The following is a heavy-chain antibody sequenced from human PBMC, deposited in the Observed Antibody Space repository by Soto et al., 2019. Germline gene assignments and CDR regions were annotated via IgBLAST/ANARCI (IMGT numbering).Heavy chain of an antibody. Sequence: ASVKVSCKASGYTFTSYGISWVRQAPGQGLEWMGWISAYNGNTNYAQKLQGRVTMTTDTSTSTAYMELRSLRSDDTAVYYCASPGPYSSSWAPDYWGQGTLVTVSS. J-gene: IGHJ4*02. D-gene: IGHD6-13*01. CDR2: ISAYNGNT. CDR1: GYTFTSYG. V-gene: IGHV1-18*01. CDR3: ASPGPYSSSWAPDY.